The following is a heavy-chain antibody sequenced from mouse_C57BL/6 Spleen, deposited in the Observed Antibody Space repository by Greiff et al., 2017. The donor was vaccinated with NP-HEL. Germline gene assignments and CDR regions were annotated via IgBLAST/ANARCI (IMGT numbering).Heavy chain of an antibody. CDR3: AMAGTTVVADYYAMDY. Sequence: QVQLQQSGAELVKPGASVKISCKASGYAFSSYWMNWVKQRPGKGLEWIGQIYPGDGDTNYNGKFKGKATLTADKSSSTAYMQLSSLTSEDSAVYFCAMAGTTVVADYYAMDYWGQGTSVTVSS. V-gene: IGHV1-80*01. CDR1: GYAFSSYW. CDR2: IYPGDGDT. D-gene: IGHD1-1*01. J-gene: IGHJ4*01.